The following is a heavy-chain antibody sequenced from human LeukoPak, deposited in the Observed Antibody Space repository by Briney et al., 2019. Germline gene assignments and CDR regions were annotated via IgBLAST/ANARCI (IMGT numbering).Heavy chain of an antibody. J-gene: IGHJ4*02. D-gene: IGHD6-19*01. V-gene: IGHV3-7*03. CDR1: GFSFSNHW. CDR2: INPDGTEK. CDR3: VRDDRGIAVGSRDH. Sequence: SGGSLRLSCAASGFSFSNHWTIWVRQAPGKGLEWVATINPDGTEKRYVDSVKGRFTISRDNGKNSLYLQMSSLRAEDTAVYYCVRDDRGIAVGSRDHGAQGSLVTVSS.